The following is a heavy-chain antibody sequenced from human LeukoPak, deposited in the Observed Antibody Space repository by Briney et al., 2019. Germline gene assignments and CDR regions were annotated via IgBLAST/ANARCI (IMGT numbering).Heavy chain of an antibody. CDR2: IYHSGST. V-gene: IGHV4-38-2*01. CDR1: GYSISSGYY. Sequence: PSETLSLTCAVSGYSISSGYYWGWIRPPPGKGLEWIGSIYHSGSTYYNPSLKSRVTISVDTSKNQFSLKLSSVTAADTAVYYCARGRDGYISYYFDYWGQGTLVTVSS. CDR3: ARGRDGYISYYFDY. J-gene: IGHJ4*02. D-gene: IGHD5-24*01.